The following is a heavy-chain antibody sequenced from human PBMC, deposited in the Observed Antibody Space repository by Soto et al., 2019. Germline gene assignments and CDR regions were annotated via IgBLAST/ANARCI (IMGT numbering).Heavy chain of an antibody. Sequence: QVQLVQSGAEVKKPGSSVNVSCKASGGTFSSYSINWVRQAPGQGLEWMGEIIPIFGTANYAQKFQGRVTITAAESTSTAYMALSSLRSEDTAVYYCARDGGRHSGGIDYWGQGTLVTVSS. V-gene: IGHV1-69*01. CDR3: ARDGGRHSGGIDY. CDR1: GGTFSSYS. CDR2: IIPIFGTA. D-gene: IGHD1-26*01. J-gene: IGHJ4*02.